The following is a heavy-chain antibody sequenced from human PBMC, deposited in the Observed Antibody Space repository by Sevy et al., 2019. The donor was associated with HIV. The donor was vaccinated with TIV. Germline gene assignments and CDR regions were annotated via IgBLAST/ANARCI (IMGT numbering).Heavy chain of an antibody. J-gene: IGHJ6*03. CDR2: IKSKTDGGTT. CDR3: TTDARILGYCSSTSCYDYYYYYMDV. CDR1: GFTFSNAW. V-gene: IGHV3-15*01. D-gene: IGHD2-2*01. Sequence: GGSLRLSCAASGFTFSNAWMSWVRQAPGKGLEWVGRIKSKTDGGTTDHAAPVKGRFTISRDDSKNTLYLQMNSLKTEDTALYYCTTDARILGYCSSTSCYDYYYYYMDVWGKGTTVTVSS.